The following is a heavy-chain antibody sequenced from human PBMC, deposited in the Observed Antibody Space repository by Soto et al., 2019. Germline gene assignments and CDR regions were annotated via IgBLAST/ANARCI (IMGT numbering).Heavy chain of an antibody. V-gene: IGHV5-10-1*01. CDR2: IDPSDSYT. CDR1: GYSFTSYW. Sequence: PGESLKISCTGSGYSFTSYWISWVRQMPGKGLEWMGRIDPSDSYTNYSPSFQGHVTISADKSISTAYLQWSSLKASDTAMYYCARQGIAAAGTLGGMDVWGQGTTVTVSS. CDR3: ARQGIAAAGTLGGMDV. D-gene: IGHD6-13*01. J-gene: IGHJ6*02.